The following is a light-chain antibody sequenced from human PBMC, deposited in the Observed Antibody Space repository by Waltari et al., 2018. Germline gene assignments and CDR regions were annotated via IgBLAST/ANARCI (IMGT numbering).Light chain of an antibody. Sequence: AIRVTQSPSSLSASTGDRVTITCRASQGISSYLAWYQQKPGKAPKLLIYAASTLQSGVPSRVSGSGSGTDFTHTISCLQSDDFATYYCQQYYSYPRTFGQGTKVEIK. V-gene: IGKV1-8*01. J-gene: IGKJ1*01. CDR2: AAS. CDR1: QGISSY. CDR3: QQYYSYPRT.